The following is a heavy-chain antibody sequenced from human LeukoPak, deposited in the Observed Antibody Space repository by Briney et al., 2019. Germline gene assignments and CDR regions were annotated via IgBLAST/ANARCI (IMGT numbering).Heavy chain of an antibody. D-gene: IGHD3-3*01. CDR1: GFTFSSYS. Sequence: GGSLRLSCAASGFTFSSYSMNWVRQAPGKGLEWVSYISSSSSTIYYADSVKGRFTISRDNAKNSLYLQMNSLRAEDTAVYYCARDVPPLFDFWSGSFMDVWGKGTTVTVSS. V-gene: IGHV3-48*01. CDR2: ISSSSSTI. J-gene: IGHJ6*03. CDR3: ARDVPPLFDFWSGSFMDV.